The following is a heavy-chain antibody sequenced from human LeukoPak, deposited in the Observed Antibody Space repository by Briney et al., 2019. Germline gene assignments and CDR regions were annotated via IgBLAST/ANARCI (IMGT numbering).Heavy chain of an antibody. D-gene: IGHD3-22*01. Sequence: VASVKVSCKASVGTFSSYAISWVQQAPGQGLEWMGRIIPIFGTANYAQKFQGRVTITADKSTSTAYMELSSLRSEDTAVYYCASDADPLTYYYDSSADYFDYWGQGTLVTVSS. CDR3: ASDADPLTYYYDSSADYFDY. CDR2: IIPIFGTA. J-gene: IGHJ4*02. V-gene: IGHV1-69*06. CDR1: VGTFSSYA.